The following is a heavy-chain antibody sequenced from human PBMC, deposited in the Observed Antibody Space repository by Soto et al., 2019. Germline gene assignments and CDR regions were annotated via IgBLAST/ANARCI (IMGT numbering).Heavy chain of an antibody. Sequence: QVQLVQSGAEMKKPGSSVKVSCQSSGGTFNTYAMNGVRQAPGQGPEWMGDISPMFGAANYAPKFQGRVTITTDEATGTSYMQLSSLTSEDTAVYFCAREVHVHTPAFVYWGQGTLVTVSS. J-gene: IGHJ4*02. D-gene: IGHD3-10*02. CDR3: AREVHVHTPAFVY. CDR2: ISPMFGAA. V-gene: IGHV1-69*19. CDR1: GGTFNTYA.